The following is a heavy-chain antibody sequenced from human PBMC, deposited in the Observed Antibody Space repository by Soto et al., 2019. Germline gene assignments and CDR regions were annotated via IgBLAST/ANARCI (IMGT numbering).Heavy chain of an antibody. CDR2: ISGSGGST. Sequence: PGGSLRLSCAASGFTFSSYSMSWVRQAPGKGLEWGSAISGSGGSTYYADSVKGRFTISRDNSKNTLYLQMNSLRAEDTAVYYCAKNPGEVAGPEYYQHWGQGTLVIVSS. J-gene: IGHJ1*01. D-gene: IGHD6-19*01. CDR3: AKNPGEVAGPEYYQH. V-gene: IGHV3-23*01. CDR1: GFTFSSYS.